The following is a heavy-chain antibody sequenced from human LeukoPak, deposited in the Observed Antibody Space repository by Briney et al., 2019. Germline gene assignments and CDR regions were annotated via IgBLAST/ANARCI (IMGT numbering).Heavy chain of an antibody. J-gene: IGHJ3*02. V-gene: IGHV3-7*01. CDR2: IKQDGSEK. Sequence: GGSLRLSCAASGLTFSSYWMSWVRQAPGKGLEWVANIKQDGSEKYYVDSVKGRFTISRDNAKNSLYLQMNSLRAEDTAVYYCARMGYFHDAFDIWGQGTMVTVSS. CDR1: GLTFSSYW. CDR3: ARMGYFHDAFDI. D-gene: IGHD3-22*01.